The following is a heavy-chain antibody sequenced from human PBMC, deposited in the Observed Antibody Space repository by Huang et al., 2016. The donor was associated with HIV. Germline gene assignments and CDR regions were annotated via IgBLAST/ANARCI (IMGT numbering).Heavy chain of an antibody. J-gene: IGHJ6*02. Sequence: EVQLVQSGAEVKKPGESLKISCKGSGYRFRSNWIGWVRQMPGKGLEGMGIIYPGDYDTRYSPSFQGQVTISADKSINTAYLQWSSLKASDTAMYYCARLIGSPSFYYGLDVWGQGTTVTVSS. CDR1: GYRFRSNW. CDR2: IYPGDYDT. CDR3: ARLIGSPSFYYGLDV. V-gene: IGHV5-51*01. D-gene: IGHD3-10*01.